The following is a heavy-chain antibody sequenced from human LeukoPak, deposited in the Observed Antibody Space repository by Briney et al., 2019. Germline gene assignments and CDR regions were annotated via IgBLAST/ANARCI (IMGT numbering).Heavy chain of an antibody. J-gene: IGHJ3*02. V-gene: IGHV3-21*03. CDR2: ISSSRYI. Sequence: TGGSLRLSCAASGFTVSSNEMSWVRQAPGKGLEWVSSISSSRYIYYADSVKGRFTISRDNAKNSLYLQRNSLRAEDTAVYYCARDIPLVGAFDIWGQGTMVTVSS. CDR1: GFTVSSNE. CDR3: ARDIPLVGAFDI. D-gene: IGHD2-21*01.